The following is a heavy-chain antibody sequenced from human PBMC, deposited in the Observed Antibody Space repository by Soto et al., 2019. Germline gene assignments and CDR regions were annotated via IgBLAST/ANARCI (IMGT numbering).Heavy chain of an antibody. CDR1: GGSVSGYY. D-gene: IGHD6-19*01. CDR2: THYSGTS. CDR3: ARGPQWLRSDNWFDP. J-gene: IGHJ5*02. Sequence: QVQLQESGPGLVKPSETLSLTYTVSGGSVSGYYWSWIRQPPGKGLEWIGNTHYSGTSTYNPSLKSRVTISLDTSNNQYSLRLTSVTAADTAVYYCARGPQWLRSDNWFDPWGQGTRVTVSS. V-gene: IGHV4-59*02.